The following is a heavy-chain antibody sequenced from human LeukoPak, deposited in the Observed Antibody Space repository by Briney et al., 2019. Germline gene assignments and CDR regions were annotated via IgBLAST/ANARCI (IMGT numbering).Heavy chain of an antibody. CDR1: GDPFNTNY. D-gene: IGHD6-19*01. CDR2: IFYSGIP. V-gene: IGHV4-59*01. J-gene: IGHJ4*02. CDR3: AKDRGTGWYGIDY. Sequence: KPSETLSLTCTVSGDPFNTNYRSWIRQSPGKGPEWIGHIFYSGIPTYNPSLQSRVTISIDTSNKQFSLKLKSVTTADTAVYYCAKDRGTGWYGIDYWGQGTLVTVSS.